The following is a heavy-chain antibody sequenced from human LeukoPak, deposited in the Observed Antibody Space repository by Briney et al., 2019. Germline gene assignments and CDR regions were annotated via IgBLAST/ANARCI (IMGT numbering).Heavy chain of an antibody. Sequence: SETLSLTCAVSGHSISSGYYWGWIRQPPGKGLEWIGSIYHSGSTYYNPSLKSRVTISVDTSKNQFSLKLSSVTAADTAVYYCARHDIYMDVWGKGTTVTVSS. CDR3: ARHDIYMDV. CDR2: IYHSGST. D-gene: IGHD3-22*01. CDR1: GHSISSGYY. J-gene: IGHJ6*03. V-gene: IGHV4-38-2*01.